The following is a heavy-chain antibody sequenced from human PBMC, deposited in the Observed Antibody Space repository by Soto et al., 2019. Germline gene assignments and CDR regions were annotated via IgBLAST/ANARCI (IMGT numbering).Heavy chain of an antibody. Sequence: GGSLRLSCAASGFTFSSYAMSWVRQAPGKGLEWVSAISGSGGSTYYADSVKGRFTISRDNSKNTLYLQMNSLRAEDTAVYYCAKSGPGTTGGYYYYYMDVWGKGTTVTVPS. CDR3: AKSGPGTTGGYYYYYMDV. V-gene: IGHV3-23*01. CDR1: GFTFSSYA. D-gene: IGHD1-7*01. J-gene: IGHJ6*03. CDR2: ISGSGGST.